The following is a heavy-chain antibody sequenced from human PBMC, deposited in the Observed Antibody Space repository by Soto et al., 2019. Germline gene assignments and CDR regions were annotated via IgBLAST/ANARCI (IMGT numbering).Heavy chain of an antibody. J-gene: IGHJ6*02. CDR2: IWYAGSNK. V-gene: IGHV3-33*01. CDR1: GFTFSSYG. Sequence: QVQLVESGGGVVQPGRSLRLSCAASGFTFSSYGMHWVRQAPGKGLEWVAVIWYAGSNKYYADSVKGRFTISRDNSKNTLYLQMNSLRAEDTAVYYCARDPWGYGSGSYNYDYYGMDVWGQGTTVTVSS. D-gene: IGHD3-10*01. CDR3: ARDPWGYGSGSYNYDYYGMDV.